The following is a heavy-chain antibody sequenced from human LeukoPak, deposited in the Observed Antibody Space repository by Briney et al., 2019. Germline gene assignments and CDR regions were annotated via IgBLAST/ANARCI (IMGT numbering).Heavy chain of an antibody. D-gene: IGHD1-26*01. J-gene: IGHJ4*02. CDR3: ARAAGRDTTSGLDFDY. CDR2: IYSSRSI. V-gene: IGHV4-4*07. CDR1: GFTFSSYE. Sequence: LRLSCAASGFTFSSYEMNWIRQPAGKGLEWIGRIYSSRSIYNPSLKSRVTMSVDTSKNQFSLKLSSVTAADTAVYYCARAAGRDTTSGLDFDYWGQGILVTVSS.